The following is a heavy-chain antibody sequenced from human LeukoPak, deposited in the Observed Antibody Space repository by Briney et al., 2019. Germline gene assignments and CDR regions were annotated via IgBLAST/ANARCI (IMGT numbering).Heavy chain of an antibody. CDR3: ARGGSWNYALEY. CDR2: INHSGST. Sequence: PSETLSLTCTVSGGSMSSYYWSWIRQPPGKGLEWIGEINHSGSTNYNPSLKSRVTISVDTSKNQFSLKLSSVTAADTAVYYCARGGSWNYALEYWGQGTLVTVSS. D-gene: IGHD1-7*01. V-gene: IGHV4-34*01. CDR1: GGSMSSYY. J-gene: IGHJ4*02.